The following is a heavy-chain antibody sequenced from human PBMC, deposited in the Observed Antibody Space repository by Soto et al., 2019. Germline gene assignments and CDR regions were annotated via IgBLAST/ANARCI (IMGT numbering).Heavy chain of an antibody. CDR3: ARDDHFVAGTGIDP. V-gene: IGHV1-18*01. CDR2: ISAYSGNT. D-gene: IGHD6-19*01. CDR1: GYTFTSYG. Sequence: ASVKVSCKASGYTFTSYGISWVRQAPGQGLEWMGWISAYSGNTNYAQKLQGRVTMTTDTSTSTAYMELRSLRSDDTAVYYCARDDHFVAGTGIDPWGQGTLVTVSS. J-gene: IGHJ5*02.